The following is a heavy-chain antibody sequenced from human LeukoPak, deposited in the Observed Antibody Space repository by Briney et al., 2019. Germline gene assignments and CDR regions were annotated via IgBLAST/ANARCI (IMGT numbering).Heavy chain of an antibody. CDR1: GYTLTELS. J-gene: IGHJ4*02. Sequence: ASVKVSCKVSGYTLTELSMHWVRQAPGKGLEWMGGFDPEDGETIYAQKFQGRVTMTEDTSTDTAYMELSSLRSEDTAVYYCATDRAYYYDSSGYYFDYWGQGTLVTVSS. CDR2: FDPEDGET. CDR3: ATDRAYYYDSSGYYFDY. D-gene: IGHD3-22*01. V-gene: IGHV1-24*01.